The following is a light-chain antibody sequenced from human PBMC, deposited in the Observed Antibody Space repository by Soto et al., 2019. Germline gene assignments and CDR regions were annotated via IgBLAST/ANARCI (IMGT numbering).Light chain of an antibody. Sequence: EIVLTQSPATLSLSPGERATLSCRASQNVANYLDWYQQKPGQAPRLLIYESSNRATGIAARFSGSGSGTDFTLTISSLEPEEFAVYYYQQYGSSPLTFGQGTKVDIK. CDR1: QNVANY. CDR3: QQYGSSPLT. J-gene: IGKJ1*01. V-gene: IGKV3-11*01. CDR2: ESS.